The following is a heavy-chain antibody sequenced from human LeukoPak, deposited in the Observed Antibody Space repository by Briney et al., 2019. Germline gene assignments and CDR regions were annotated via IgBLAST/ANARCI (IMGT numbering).Heavy chain of an antibody. D-gene: IGHD1-26*01. V-gene: IGHV3-21*01. CDR1: GFTFSSYS. J-gene: IGHJ4*02. CDR3: ARSLPEGATKGKFDY. Sequence: PGGSLRLSCAASGFTFSSYSMNWVRQAPGKGLEWVSSVSSSSSYIYYADSVKGRFTISRDNAKNSLYLQMNSLRAEDTAVYYCARSLPEGATKGKFDYWGQGTLVTVSS. CDR2: VSSSSSYI.